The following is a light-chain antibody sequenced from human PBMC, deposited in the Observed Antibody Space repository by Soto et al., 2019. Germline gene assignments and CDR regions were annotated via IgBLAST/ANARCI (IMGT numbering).Light chain of an antibody. J-gene: IGKJ4*01. CDR3: HQRSNRLT. Sequence: EIVLTQSPATLSLSPGERATLSCRASQSVSSYLAWYQQKSVQAPRLLIYYASNGATDIPAGFSGSVSGTDSTLTLSRLETEDFTVYYCHQRSNRLTFGGGTKVEIK. CDR1: QSVSSY. V-gene: IGKV3-11*01. CDR2: YAS.